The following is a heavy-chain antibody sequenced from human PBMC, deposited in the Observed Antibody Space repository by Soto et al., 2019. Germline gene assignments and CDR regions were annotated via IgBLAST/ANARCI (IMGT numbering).Heavy chain of an antibody. CDR1: GFTFSSYA. J-gene: IGHJ4*02. Sequence: EVQLLESGGGLVHPGGPLRLSCAPSGFTFSSYAMNWVRQAPGKGLEWVSTISGRGGDTYYADSVKGRITISRNNSKDTLYLQMNSVRAEDTAVYYCSKESQWDYYGSESFPWDYWGPGTLVTVSS. CDR3: SKESQWDYYGSESFPWDY. D-gene: IGHD3-10*01. CDR2: ISGRGGDT. V-gene: IGHV3-23*01.